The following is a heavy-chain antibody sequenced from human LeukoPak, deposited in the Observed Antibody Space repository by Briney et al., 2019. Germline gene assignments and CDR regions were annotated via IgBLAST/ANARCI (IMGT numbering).Heavy chain of an antibody. D-gene: IGHD3-10*01. CDR2: IRGSAGSSGST. CDR1: GFXFSNFG. CDR3: AKDYASGTYYNAIWFDP. J-gene: IGHJ5*02. V-gene: IGHV3-23*01. Sequence: GGSLRLSCAASGFXFSNFGMNWVRQAPGKGLEWVSSIRGSAGSSGSTYYADSVMGRFTISRDNSKNTLYLQVNSLRAEDTAVYYCAKDYASGTYYNAIWFDPWGQGTLVTVSS.